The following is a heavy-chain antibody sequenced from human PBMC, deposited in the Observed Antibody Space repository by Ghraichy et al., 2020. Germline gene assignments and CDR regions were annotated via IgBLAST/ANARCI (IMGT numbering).Heavy chain of an antibody. CDR2: IYYSGST. V-gene: IGHV4-59*01. CDR3: ARDREYYDSSGYPYGGNFDY. CDR1: GGSISSYY. J-gene: IGHJ4*02. D-gene: IGHD3-22*01. Sequence: SETLSLTCTVSGGSISSYYWSWIRQPPGKGLEWIGYIYYSGSTNYNPSLKSRVTISVDTSKNQFSLKLSSVTAADTAVYYCARDREYYDSSGYPYGGNFDYWGQGTLVTVSS.